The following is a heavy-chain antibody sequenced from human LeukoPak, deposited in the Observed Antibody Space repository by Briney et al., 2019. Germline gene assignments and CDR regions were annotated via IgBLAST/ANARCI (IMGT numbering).Heavy chain of an antibody. V-gene: IGHV3-72*01. CDR2: TRNKANSYTT. D-gene: IGHD3-22*01. Sequence: GGSLRLSCAASGFTFSDHYMDWVRQAPGKGLEWVGRTRNKANSYTTEYAASVKGRFTISRDDSKNSLYLQMNSLKAEDTAVYYCAASVVVMESNAFDIWGQGTMVTVSS. J-gene: IGHJ3*02. CDR1: GFTFSDHY. CDR3: AASVVVMESNAFDI.